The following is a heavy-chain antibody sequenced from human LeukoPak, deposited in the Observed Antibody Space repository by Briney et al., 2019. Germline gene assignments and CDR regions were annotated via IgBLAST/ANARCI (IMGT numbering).Heavy chain of an antibody. CDR3: ARVRVTGYSNFAY. CDR1: GFPFSTYA. D-gene: IGHD3-9*01. CDR2: VTGSGADS. J-gene: IGHJ4*02. Sequence: GGSLRLSCEASGFPFSTYAMNWVRQAPGKGLEWVSAVTGSGADSYYADSVKGRFTVSRDNSKNTVYLQMSSLRAEDTAVYYCARVRVTGYSNFAYWGQGTLVTVSS. V-gene: IGHV3-23*01.